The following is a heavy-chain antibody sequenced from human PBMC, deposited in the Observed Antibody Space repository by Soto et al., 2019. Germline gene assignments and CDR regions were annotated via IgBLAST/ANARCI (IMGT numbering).Heavy chain of an antibody. Sequence: ASVKVSCKASVYTFTSYGISWVRQAPGQGLEWMGWISAYNGNTNYAQKLQGRVTMTTDTSTSTAYMELRSLRSDDTAVYYCARTGHNWNYVATWFDPWGQGTLVTVSS. V-gene: IGHV1-18*01. CDR1: VYTFTSYG. D-gene: IGHD1-7*01. J-gene: IGHJ5*02. CDR3: ARTGHNWNYVATWFDP. CDR2: ISAYNGNT.